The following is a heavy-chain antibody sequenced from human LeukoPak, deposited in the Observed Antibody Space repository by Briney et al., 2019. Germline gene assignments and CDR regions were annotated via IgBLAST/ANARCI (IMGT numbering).Heavy chain of an antibody. CDR3: AREWFGEFTRASFDY. CDR2: ISPYTGDT. V-gene: IGHV1-18*01. CDR1: GYTFTNYG. Sequence: ASVKVSCKASGYTFTNYGIRWVQQAPRQGLEWMGWISPYTGDTIYSQKSQGRVNITTDTSKSTAYMELRSLRSDDTAVYYCAREWFGEFTRASFDYWGQGTLVTVSS. D-gene: IGHD3-10*01. J-gene: IGHJ4*02.